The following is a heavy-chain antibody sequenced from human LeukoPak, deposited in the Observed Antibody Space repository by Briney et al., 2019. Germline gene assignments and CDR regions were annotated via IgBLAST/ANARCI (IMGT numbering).Heavy chain of an antibody. CDR3: AKVHSSSWYGEVRDY. D-gene: IGHD6-13*01. CDR1: GFTFSSYF. Sequence: GGSLRLSCAASGFTFSSYFMSWVRQVPGKGLEWVAAISGGGDGTHYPDSVKGRFTISRDNSKNTLYLQMNSLRAEDTAVYYCAKVHSSSWYGEVRDYWGQGTLVTVSS. CDR2: ISGGGDGT. V-gene: IGHV3-23*01. J-gene: IGHJ4*02.